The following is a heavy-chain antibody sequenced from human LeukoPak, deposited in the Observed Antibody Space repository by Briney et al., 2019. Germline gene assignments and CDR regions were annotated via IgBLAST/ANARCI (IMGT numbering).Heavy chain of an antibody. Sequence: SVKVSCKASGGTFSSYAISWVRQAPGQGLEWMGGIIPIFGTANYAQKFQGRVTIIADKSTSTAYMELSSLRSEDTAVYYCASGKLLSSGRYYTQLPADYYYYMDVWGKGTTVTVSS. CDR3: ASGKLLSSGRYYTQLPADYYYYMDV. CDR1: GGTFSSYA. J-gene: IGHJ6*03. CDR2: IIPIFGTA. V-gene: IGHV1-69*06. D-gene: IGHD3-10*02.